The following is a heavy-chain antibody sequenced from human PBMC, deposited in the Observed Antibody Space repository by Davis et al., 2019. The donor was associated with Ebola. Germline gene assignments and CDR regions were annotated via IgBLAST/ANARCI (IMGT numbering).Heavy chain of an antibody. V-gene: IGHV3-23*01. CDR1: GFTFSSYA. D-gene: IGHD3-3*01. CDR2: ISGSGGST. CDR3: ARDRYDFWSGYSNYYYGMDV. Sequence: PGGSLRLSCAASGFTFSSYAMSWVRQAPGKGLEWVSAISGSGGSTYYADSVKGRFTISRDNAKNSLYLQMNSLRAEDTAVYYCARDRYDFWSGYSNYYYGMDVWGQGTTVTVSS. J-gene: IGHJ6*02.